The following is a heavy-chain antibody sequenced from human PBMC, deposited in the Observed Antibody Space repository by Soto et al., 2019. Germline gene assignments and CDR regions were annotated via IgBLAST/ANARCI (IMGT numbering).Heavy chain of an antibody. J-gene: IGHJ4*02. CDR1: GFTFSSHA. D-gene: IGHD3-22*01. CDR3: AKSPGMYYYDSSGYYHYDY. V-gene: IGHV3-23*01. CDR2: ISGSGVST. Sequence: GGSLRLSCAASGFTFSSHAMNWVRQAPRKGLDWVSAISGSGVSTYYADSVKGRFTISRDNSKNTLYLQMNSLRAEDTAVYYCAKSPGMYYYDSSGYYHYDYWGQGTLVTVSS.